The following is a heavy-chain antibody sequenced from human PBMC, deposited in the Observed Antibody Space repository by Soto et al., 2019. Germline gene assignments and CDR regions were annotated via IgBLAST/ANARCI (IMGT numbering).Heavy chain of an antibody. CDR1: GYTFTSYD. Sequence: ASVKVSCKASGYTFTSYDINWVRQATGQGLEWMGWMNPNSGNTGYAQKFQGGVTMTRNTSISTAYMELSSLRSEDTAVYYCARARRGYCSSTSCYERGYYYYYYYMDVWGKGTTVTVSS. J-gene: IGHJ6*03. V-gene: IGHV1-8*01. CDR3: ARARRGYCSSTSCYERGYYYYYYYMDV. D-gene: IGHD2-2*01. CDR2: MNPNSGNT.